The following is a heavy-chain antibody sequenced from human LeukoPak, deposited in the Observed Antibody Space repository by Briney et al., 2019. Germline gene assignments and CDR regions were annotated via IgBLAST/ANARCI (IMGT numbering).Heavy chain of an antibody. CDR2: IYHSGNT. CDR3: ARDGIAVAGTQDTNAFDI. Sequence: KPSETLSLTCTVSSGSISSSGYYWSWIRQPPGKGLEWIGYIYHSGNTYYNPSLKSRVTISVDRSKNQFSLKLSSVTAADTAVYYCARDGIAVAGTQDTNAFDIWGQGTMVTVSS. V-gene: IGHV4-30-2*01. CDR1: SGSISSSGYY. D-gene: IGHD6-19*01. J-gene: IGHJ3*02.